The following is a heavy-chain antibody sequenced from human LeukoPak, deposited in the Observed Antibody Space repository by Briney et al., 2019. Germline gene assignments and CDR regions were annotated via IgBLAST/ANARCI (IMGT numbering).Heavy chain of an antibody. CDR1: GFTFSNYG. V-gene: IGHV3-30*02. J-gene: IGHJ4*02. Sequence: GGSLRLSCAASGFTFSNYGMHWVRQAPGKGLEWVALISFDGSQEYYADSVKGRFTISRDNSKSTVYLQMNSLRVEDAAVYYCAKDWQDIVVVVAATLIFDYWGQGTLVTVSS. CDR3: AKDWQDIVVVVAATLIFDY. CDR2: ISFDGSQE. D-gene: IGHD2-15*01.